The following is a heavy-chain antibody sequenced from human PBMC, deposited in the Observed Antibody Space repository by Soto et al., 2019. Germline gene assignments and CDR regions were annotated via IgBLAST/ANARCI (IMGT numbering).Heavy chain of an antibody. CDR3: VKSVGYSGNSYYFDY. V-gene: IGHV3-74*01. CDR1: GFSFGLHW. Sequence: PGGSLRLSCAASGFSFGLHWMHWVRQAPGKGLVWVSRINFDGTTTSYADSVKGRFTIFRDSTENILYLQMNSLRAEDTAVYYCVKSVGYSGNSYYFDYWGQGALVTVSS. CDR2: INFDGTTT. J-gene: IGHJ4*02. D-gene: IGHD1-26*01.